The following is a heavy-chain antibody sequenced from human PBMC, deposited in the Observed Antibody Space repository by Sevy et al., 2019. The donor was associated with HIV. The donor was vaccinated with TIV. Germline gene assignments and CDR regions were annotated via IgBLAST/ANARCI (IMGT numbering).Heavy chain of an antibody. V-gene: IGHV3-7*01. J-gene: IGHJ4*01. CDR2: IKEDGSAK. Sequence: GGSLRLSCAASRFTFKTYWMSWVRQAPGKGLEWVGNIKEDGSAKYYADSVRGRFTISRDNAKNSQYLQMSSLGVEDTAVYYCARDSPGYGGYSYWGQGTLVTVSS. CDR3: ARDSPGYGGYSY. D-gene: IGHD1-26*01. CDR1: RFTFKTYW.